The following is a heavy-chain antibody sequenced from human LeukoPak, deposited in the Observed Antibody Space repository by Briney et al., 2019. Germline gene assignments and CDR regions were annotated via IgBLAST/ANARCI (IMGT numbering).Heavy chain of an antibody. CDR1: WFTVNSNS. J-gene: IGHJ4*02. CDR3: ARRAGDYSHPYDF. D-gene: IGHD3-22*01. Sequence: GGSLRLSCTVSWFTVNSNSMSWLRQAPGKELEGVSFMYSDNTHYSHSVKGRFTISRDNSKNTLYLRMSSLRAGDTAVYYCARRAGDYSHPYDFWGQGTLVSVSS. V-gene: IGHV3-53*01. CDR2: MYSDNT.